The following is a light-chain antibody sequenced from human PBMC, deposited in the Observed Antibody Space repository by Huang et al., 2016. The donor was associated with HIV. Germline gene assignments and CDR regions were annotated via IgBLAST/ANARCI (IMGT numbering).Light chain of an antibody. V-gene: IGKV1-17*03. CDR3: LQHHAYPRT. Sequence: DIQMTQSPSAMSASVGDKVTITCRASQSISNDVVWFQQKPGRAPTRLIYAASSLQSGVPSRFSGSGYGTKFTLTISSLQPEDFATYYCLQHHAYPRTFGPGTKVEVK. J-gene: IGKJ1*01. CDR1: QSISND. CDR2: AAS.